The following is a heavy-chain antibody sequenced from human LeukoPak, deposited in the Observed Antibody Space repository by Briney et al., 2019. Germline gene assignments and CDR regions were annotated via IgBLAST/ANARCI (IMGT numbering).Heavy chain of an antibody. V-gene: IGHV3-11*01. Sequence: GGALRLSCAASGFTFSDYYMSWIRQAPGKGLEWVSYISSSGSTIYYADSVKGRFTNSRDNAKNSLFLQMNSVRAEYTAVYYCAREASSSTDVWGKGTTVTVSS. CDR1: GFTFSDYY. CDR2: ISSSGSTI. D-gene: IGHD6-6*01. CDR3: AREASSSTDV. J-gene: IGHJ6*04.